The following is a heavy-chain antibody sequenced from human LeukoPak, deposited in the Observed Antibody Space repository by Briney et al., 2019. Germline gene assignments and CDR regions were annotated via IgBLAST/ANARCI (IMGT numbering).Heavy chain of an antibody. V-gene: IGHV3-64*01. CDR1: GFTFSSYW. Sequence: PGGSLRLSCAASGFTFSSYWMHWVRQAPGKGLEYVSAISSNGGSTYYANSVKGRFTISRDNSKNTLYLQMGSLRAEDMAVYYCARDRASRFDYWGQGTLVTVSS. CDR2: ISSNGGST. J-gene: IGHJ4*02. D-gene: IGHD2-2*01. CDR3: ARDRASRFDY.